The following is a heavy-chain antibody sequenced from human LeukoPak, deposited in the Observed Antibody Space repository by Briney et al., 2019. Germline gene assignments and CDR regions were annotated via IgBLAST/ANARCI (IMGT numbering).Heavy chain of an antibody. Sequence: GGSLRLSCAASGFTFSSYSMNWVRQAPGKGLEWVSAISGSGGATYYADSVKGRFTISRDNSKNTLYLQMSSLRVEDTAVYFCAKVPAVGYQLQASFDSWGQGTPVTVSS. CDR1: GFTFSSYS. CDR3: AKVPAVGYQLQASFDS. V-gene: IGHV3-23*01. CDR2: ISGSGGAT. J-gene: IGHJ4*02. D-gene: IGHD2-2*01.